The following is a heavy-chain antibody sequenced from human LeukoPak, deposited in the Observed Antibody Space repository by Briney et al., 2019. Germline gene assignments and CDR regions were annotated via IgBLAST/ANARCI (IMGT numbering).Heavy chain of an antibody. V-gene: IGHV4-59*02. D-gene: IGHD6-13*01. J-gene: IGHJ4*02. Sequence: SETLSLTCTVSGGSVSSYYWSWIRQPPGKGLEWTGYIYYSGGTNYNPSLKSRVTISVDTSKNQFSLKLSSVTAADTAVYYCAREGVAGYSSSWFDYWGQGTLVTVSS. CDR2: IYYSGGT. CDR1: GGSVSSYY. CDR3: AREGVAGYSSSWFDY.